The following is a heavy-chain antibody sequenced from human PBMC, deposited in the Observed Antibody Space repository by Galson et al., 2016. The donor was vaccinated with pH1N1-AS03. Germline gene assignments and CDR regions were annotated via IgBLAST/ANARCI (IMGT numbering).Heavy chain of an antibody. Sequence: QSGAEVKQPGEPLTISCKASGYTFTTYAMHWVRQAPGQRLEWMGWINADNGNTKYSQKFQGRVTITRDTSASTAYMELSRLRSEDTAVYYCARDYYDSSGYYVYFDYWGQGTLVTVSS. CDR2: INADNGNT. J-gene: IGHJ4*02. D-gene: IGHD3-22*01. V-gene: IGHV1-3*01. CDR3: ARDYYDSSGYYVYFDY. CDR1: GYTFTTYA.